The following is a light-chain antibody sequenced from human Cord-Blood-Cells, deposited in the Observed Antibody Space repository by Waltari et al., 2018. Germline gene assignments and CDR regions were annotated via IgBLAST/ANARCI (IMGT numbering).Light chain of an antibody. CDR2: AAS. Sequence: DIQMTQSPSSLSASVGHRVTITCRASQSSSSYLNWYQQKPGKAPKLLIYAASSLQSGVPSRFSGSGSGTDFTLTISSLQSEDFATYYCQQSYSTLITFGPGTKVDI. V-gene: IGKV1-39*01. CDR1: QSSSSY. CDR3: QQSYSTLIT. J-gene: IGKJ3*01.